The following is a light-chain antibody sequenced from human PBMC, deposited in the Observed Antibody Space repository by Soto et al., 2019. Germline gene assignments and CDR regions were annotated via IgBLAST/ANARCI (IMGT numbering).Light chain of an antibody. Sequence: DIQMTQSPSSLSASIGDRVTITCRASQNINSHLNWYQQKPGKAPKVLIYAASRLQSGVPSRFRAGGSGTEFTLPISSLKPEDFATYYCKQSPITTLFTFGKGTKVEIK. CDR2: AAS. V-gene: IGKV1-39*01. J-gene: IGKJ2*01. CDR3: KQSPITTLFT. CDR1: QNINSH.